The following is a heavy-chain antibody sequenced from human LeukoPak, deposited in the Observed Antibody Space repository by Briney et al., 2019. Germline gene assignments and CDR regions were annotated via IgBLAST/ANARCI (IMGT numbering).Heavy chain of an antibody. V-gene: IGHV1-2*02. CDR1: GYTSADFY. CDR2: IDPNSGGT. D-gene: IGHD3-10*01. J-gene: IGHJ5*01. CDR3: ARGINWLDS. Sequence: ASVKVSCKSPGYTSADFYMHWVRQAPGQGLEWMGWIDPNSGGTDYEQRFLGRVTMTRDTSISTAYMELSGLTSDDTAVYYCARGINWLDSWGQGTLVTVSS.